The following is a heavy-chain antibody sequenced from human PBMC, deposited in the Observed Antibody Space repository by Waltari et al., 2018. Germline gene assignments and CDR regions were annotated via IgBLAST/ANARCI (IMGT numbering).Heavy chain of an antibody. V-gene: IGHV4-59*11. Sequence: QVQLQESGPGLVKPSETLSLTCTVSGGSISSHYWSWIRQPPGKGLEWIGYIYYRGRTNYKPTHKRRVTISVETSKKQLSLKLSSVTAADTAVYYCARGGEPNYYYYYGMDVWGQGTTVTVSS. J-gene: IGHJ6*02. CDR1: GGSISSHY. D-gene: IGHD3-10*01. CDR2: IYYRGRT. CDR3: ARGGEPNYYYYYGMDV.